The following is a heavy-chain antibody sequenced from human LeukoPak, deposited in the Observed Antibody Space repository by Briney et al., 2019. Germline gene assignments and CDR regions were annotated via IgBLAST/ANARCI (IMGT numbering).Heavy chain of an antibody. CDR1: GGSISSYY. V-gene: IGHV4-4*08. CDR2: IYDSGST. D-gene: IGHD3-16*01. CDR3: ARGVYGRGIDA. Sequence: PSETLSLTCTVSGGSISSYYWSWIRQPPGKGLERIGYIYDSGSTNYNASLKSRVTISVDSSKNLFSLKLSSVTAADTAVYYCARGVYGRGIDAWGQGTLVTVSS. J-gene: IGHJ5*02.